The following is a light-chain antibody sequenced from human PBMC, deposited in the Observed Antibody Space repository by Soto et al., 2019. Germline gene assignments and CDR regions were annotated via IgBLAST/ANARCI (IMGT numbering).Light chain of an antibody. CDR2: GNS. J-gene: IGLJ2*01. CDR1: SSNIGAGYD. CDR3: RSYDRSLSGVV. Sequence: QSVLTQPPSVSGAPGQRVTISCTGSSSNIGAGYDVHWYQQLPGTAPKLLIYGNSNRPSGVPDRFSGSKSGTSASLAITGLQDEDEADYYCRSYDRSLSGVVFGGGTKLTVL. V-gene: IGLV1-40*01.